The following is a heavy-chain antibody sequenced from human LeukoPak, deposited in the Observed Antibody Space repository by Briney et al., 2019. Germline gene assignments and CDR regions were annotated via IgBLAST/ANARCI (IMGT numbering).Heavy chain of an antibody. J-gene: IGHJ6*03. V-gene: IGHV3-7*01. CDR1: GFTFSSYW. D-gene: IGHD5-18*01. Sequence: GGSLRLSCAASGFTFSSYWMSRVRQAPGKGLEWVANIKQDGSEKYYVDSVKGRFTISRDNAKNSLYLQMNSLRAEDTAVYYCARRGPSGYRYMDVWGKGTTVTVSS. CDR3: ARRGPSGYRYMDV. CDR2: IKQDGSEK.